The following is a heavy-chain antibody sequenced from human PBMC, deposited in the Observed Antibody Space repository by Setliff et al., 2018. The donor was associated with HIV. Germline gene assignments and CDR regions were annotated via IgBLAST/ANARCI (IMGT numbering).Heavy chain of an antibody. CDR3: VRGPSYYYDSSGYYYSQFRY. CDR2: IIPVFRRG. V-gene: IGHV1-69*13. CDR1: GGAFSSYA. Sequence: GASVKVSCKAPGGAFSSYAFSWVRQAPGQGLEWMGGIIPVFRRGDNAQRFQGRVTITADESTTTVYMELSRLRSEDTAVYYCVRGPSYYYDSSGYYYSQFRYWGQGTLVTVSS. J-gene: IGHJ4*02. D-gene: IGHD3-22*01.